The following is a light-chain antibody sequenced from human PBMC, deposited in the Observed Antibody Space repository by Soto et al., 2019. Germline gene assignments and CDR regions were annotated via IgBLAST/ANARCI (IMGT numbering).Light chain of an antibody. Sequence: QLVLTQPPSVSGAPGQRVTISCTGSSSNIGAGYEVHWYQQLLGTAPKLLIYGNSNRPSGVPDRFSGSKSGTSASLAITGLQAEDEADYYCQSYDSSLSVVFGGGTKLTVL. CDR3: QSYDSSLSVV. CDR1: SSNIGAGYE. V-gene: IGLV1-40*01. J-gene: IGLJ2*01. CDR2: GNS.